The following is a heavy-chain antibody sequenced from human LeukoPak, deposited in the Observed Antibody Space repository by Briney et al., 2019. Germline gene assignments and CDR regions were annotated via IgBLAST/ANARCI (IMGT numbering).Heavy chain of an antibody. CDR3: ASLWFGQLMYNWFDP. CDR2: IYYSGST. D-gene: IGHD3-10*01. J-gene: IGHJ5*02. V-gene: IGHV4-4*07. Sequence: SETLSLTCTVSGGSISSYYWSWIRQPAGKGLEWIGTIYYSGSTYYSPSLKSRVTISLDTSKNQFSLKLSSVTAADTAVYYCASLWFGQLMYNWFDPWGQGTLVTVSS. CDR1: GGSISSYY.